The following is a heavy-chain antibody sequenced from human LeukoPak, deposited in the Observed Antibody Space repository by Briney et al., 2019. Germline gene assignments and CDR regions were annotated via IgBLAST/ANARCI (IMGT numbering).Heavy chain of an antibody. J-gene: IGHJ4*02. CDR3: ARDHPDIVVVPAAMGF. CDR2: INPNSGGT. D-gene: IGHD2-2*01. CDR1: GYTFTGYY. Sequence: ASVKVSCKASGYTFTGYYMHWVRQAPGQGLEWMGWINPNSGGTNYAQKFQGRVTMTRDTSISTAYMELSRLRSDDTAVYYCARDHPDIVVVPAAMGFWGQGTLVTVSS. V-gene: IGHV1-2*02.